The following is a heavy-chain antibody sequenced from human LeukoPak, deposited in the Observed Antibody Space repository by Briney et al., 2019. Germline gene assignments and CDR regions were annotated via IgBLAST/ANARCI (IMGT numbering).Heavy chain of an antibody. CDR1: GFTFSDYW. Sequence: PGGSLRLSCAASGFTFSDYWMSWVRQAPGQGLEWVAKISQDGREQRFVDSVKGRFTISRDNAKNLLFPQMDSLRAEDTAVYYCAGGALDYWGPGTLVTVSS. V-gene: IGHV3-7*04. CDR3: AGGALDY. CDR2: ISQDGREQ. J-gene: IGHJ4*02.